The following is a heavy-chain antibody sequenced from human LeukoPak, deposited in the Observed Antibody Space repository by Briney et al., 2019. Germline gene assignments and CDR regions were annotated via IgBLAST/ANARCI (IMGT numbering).Heavy chain of an antibody. J-gene: IGHJ3*02. CDR2: ISSSGSTI. D-gene: IGHD4-17*01. CDR1: GFTFSSYE. V-gene: IGHV3-48*03. CDR3: ARSPGRGDYGPNDAFDI. Sequence: GSLRLSCAASGFTFSSYEMNWVRQAPGKGLEWVSYISSSGSTIYYADSVEGRFTISRDNAKNSLYLQMNSLRAEDTAVYYCARSPGRGDYGPNDAFDIWGQGTMVTVSS.